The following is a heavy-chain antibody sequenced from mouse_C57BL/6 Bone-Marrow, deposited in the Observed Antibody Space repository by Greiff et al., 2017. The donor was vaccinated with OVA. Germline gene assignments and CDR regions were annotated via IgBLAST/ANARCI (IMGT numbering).Heavy chain of an antibody. Sequence: QVQLQQPGAELVMPGASVKLSCKASGYTFTSYWMHWVKQRPGPGLEWIGEIDPSDSYTNYNQKFKGKSTLTVDKSSSTAYMQLSSLTSEDSAVYYCARRGMITRAWFAYWGQGTLVTVSA. CDR3: ARRGMITRAWFAY. D-gene: IGHD2-4*01. CDR2: IDPSDSYT. J-gene: IGHJ3*01. CDR1: GYTFTSYW. V-gene: IGHV1-69*01.